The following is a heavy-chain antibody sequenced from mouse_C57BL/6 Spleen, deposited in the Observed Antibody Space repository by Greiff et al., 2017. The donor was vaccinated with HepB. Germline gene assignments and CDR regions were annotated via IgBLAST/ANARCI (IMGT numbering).Heavy chain of an antibody. D-gene: IGHD2-4*01. CDR2: IHPNSGST. V-gene: IGHV1-64*01. CDR1: GYTFTSYW. Sequence: QVQLKESGAELVKPGASVKLSCKASGYTFTSYWMHWVKQRPGQGLEWIGMIHPNSGSTNYNEKFKSKATLTVDKSSSTAYMQLSSLTSEDSAVYYCARCDYAYFDYWGQGTTLTVSS. CDR3: ARCDYAYFDY. J-gene: IGHJ2*01.